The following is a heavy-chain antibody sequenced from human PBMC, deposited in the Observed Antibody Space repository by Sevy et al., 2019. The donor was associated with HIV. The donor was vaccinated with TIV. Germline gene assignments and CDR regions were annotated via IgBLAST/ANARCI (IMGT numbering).Heavy chain of an antibody. J-gene: IGHJ3*02. CDR1: GDIFPTYW. D-gene: IGHD2-15*01. CDR2: IYPGDSDA. CDR3: ERLIKDCSGDTCYTRHGFDI. V-gene: IGHV5-51*01. Sequence: GESLKISCRGSGDIFPTYWIGWVRQKPGKGLEWMGIIYPGDSDAKYSPSFQGQVIISVAKSISTAYLQWSSLKASDTAIYYCERLIKDCSGDTCYTRHGFDIWGQWTMVTVSS.